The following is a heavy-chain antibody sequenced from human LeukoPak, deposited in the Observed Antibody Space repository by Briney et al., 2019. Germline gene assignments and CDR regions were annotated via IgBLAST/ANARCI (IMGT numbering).Heavy chain of an antibody. CDR2: IKQDGSEK. D-gene: IGHD6-19*01. Sequence: GGSLRLSCAASGFTFSSYWMSWVRQAPGKGLEWVANIKQDGSEKYYVDSVKGRFTISRDNAKNSLYLQMNSLRAEDTAVYYCARDLPVAGTPHNWFDPWGQGTLVTVSS. CDR3: ARDLPVAGTPHNWFDP. CDR1: GFTFSSYW. J-gene: IGHJ5*02. V-gene: IGHV3-7*01.